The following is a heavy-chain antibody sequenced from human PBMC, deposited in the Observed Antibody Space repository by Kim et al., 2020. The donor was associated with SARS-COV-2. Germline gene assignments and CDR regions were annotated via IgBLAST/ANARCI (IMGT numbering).Heavy chain of an antibody. CDR3: ARGEGLLPGEDYYYYMDV. Sequence: KDRFTISRDNAKNSLYLQMNSLRAEDTAVYYCARGEGLLPGEDYYYYMDVWGKGTTVTVSS. J-gene: IGHJ6*03. V-gene: IGHV3-7*04. D-gene: IGHD2-15*01.